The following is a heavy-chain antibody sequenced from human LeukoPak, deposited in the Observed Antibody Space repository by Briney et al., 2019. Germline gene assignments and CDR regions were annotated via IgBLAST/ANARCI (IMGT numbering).Heavy chain of an antibody. Sequence: SETLSLTCTVSGGSISSYYWSWIRQPPGKGLEWIGYVYYSGSTNYNPSLKSRVTISVDTSKNQFSLKLSSVTAADTAVYYCVRSRNTIFGVVIDSWGQGTLVTVSS. V-gene: IGHV4-59*01. CDR3: VRSRNTIFGVVIDS. CDR2: VYYSGST. J-gene: IGHJ5*01. D-gene: IGHD3-3*01. CDR1: GGSISSYY.